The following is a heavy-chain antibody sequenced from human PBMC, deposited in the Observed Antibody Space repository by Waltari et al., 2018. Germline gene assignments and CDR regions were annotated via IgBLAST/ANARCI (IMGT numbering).Heavy chain of an antibody. CDR3: AKDAFGNTYLDH. D-gene: IGHD3-10*01. CDR1: GCTLSSYW. V-gene: IGHV3-7*01. Sequence: EVQLVESGGGLVQPGGSLRLSCAAAGCTLSSYWMSWVRQAPGKGLEWVANIKKEGSEEYYVDSVRGRFTISRDNAKNSLYLQMNSLRPEDTAVYYCAKDAFGNTYLDHWGQGTLVTVSS. J-gene: IGHJ5*02. CDR2: IKKEGSEE.